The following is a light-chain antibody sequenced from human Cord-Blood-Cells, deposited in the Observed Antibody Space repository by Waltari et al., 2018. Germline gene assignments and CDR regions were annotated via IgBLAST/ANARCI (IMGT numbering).Light chain of an antibody. CDR3: QESYSTSIT. J-gene: IGKJ5*01. CDR1: QSISSY. Sequence: DIQMTQSPSSLSASVGDRVTLTCRASQSISSYLNWYQQKPGKAPKLLIYAASSLQSGFPSRFSGSGSGTDFTLTISSLQPEDFATYYCQESYSTSITFGQGTRLEIK. V-gene: IGKV1-39*01. CDR2: AAS.